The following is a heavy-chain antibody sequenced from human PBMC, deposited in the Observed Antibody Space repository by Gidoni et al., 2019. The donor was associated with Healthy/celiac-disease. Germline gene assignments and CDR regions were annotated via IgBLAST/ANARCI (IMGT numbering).Heavy chain of an antibody. CDR3: ARQSITMIVVVRGAFDI. J-gene: IGHJ3*02. V-gene: IGHV4-39*01. Sequence: TYYNPSLKSRVTISVDTSKNQFSLKLSYVTAADTAVYYCARQSITMIVVVRGAFDIWGQGTMVTVSS. CDR2: T. D-gene: IGHD3-22*01.